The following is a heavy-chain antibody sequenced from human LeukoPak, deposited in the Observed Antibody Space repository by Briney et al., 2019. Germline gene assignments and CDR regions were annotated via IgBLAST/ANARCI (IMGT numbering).Heavy chain of an antibody. D-gene: IGHD6-13*01. CDR1: GFTFSRYW. CDR2: IKHDGSVK. Sequence: GGSLRLSCAVSGFTFSRYWMSWVRQAPGKGLEWVANIKHDGSVKYYVDSVKGRFTISRDNAKNSLYLQMNSLRAEDTAVYFCARDESYSSDYWGQGTLVTVSS. CDR3: ARDESYSSDY. V-gene: IGHV3-7*05. J-gene: IGHJ4*02.